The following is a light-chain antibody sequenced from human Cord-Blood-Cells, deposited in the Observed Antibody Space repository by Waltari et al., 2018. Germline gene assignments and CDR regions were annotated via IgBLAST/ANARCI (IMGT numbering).Light chain of an antibody. CDR1: SSDVGGYNY. CDR2: DVS. Sequence: QSALTQPASVSGSPGQSITISCTGTSSDVGGYNYVSWYQQHPGKAPTLMVYDVSTRPSGVSNRFSGSKSGNTASLTISGLQAEDEADYYCSSYTSSSTLGVFGGGTKLTVL. V-gene: IGLV2-14*01. J-gene: IGLJ3*02. CDR3: SSYTSSSTLGV.